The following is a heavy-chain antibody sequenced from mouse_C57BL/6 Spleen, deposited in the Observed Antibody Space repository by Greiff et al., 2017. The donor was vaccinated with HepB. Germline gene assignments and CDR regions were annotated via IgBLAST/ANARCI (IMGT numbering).Heavy chain of an antibody. CDR1: GYAFTNYL. V-gene: IGHV1-54*01. CDR3: ARSKDYGSSYLDY. Sequence: QVQLQQSGAELVRPGTSVKVSCKASGYAFTNYLIEWVKQRPGQGLEWIGVINPGSGGTNYNEKFKGKATLTADKSSSTAYMQLSSLTSEDSAVYFCARSKDYGSSYLDYWGQGTTLTVSS. J-gene: IGHJ2*01. D-gene: IGHD1-1*01. CDR2: INPGSGGT.